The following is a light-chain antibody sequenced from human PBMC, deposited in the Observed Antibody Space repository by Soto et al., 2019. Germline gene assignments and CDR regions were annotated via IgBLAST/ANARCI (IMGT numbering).Light chain of an antibody. Sequence: DIQMTQSPSTLSASVGDRVTITCRASQSVNTWLAWYQQKPGKAPNLLIYKASILESVVPLRFSGSGSGTEFTLTISSLQPDDFANYYCQHFDSHPITFGQGTRLEIE. V-gene: IGKV1-5*03. CDR3: QHFDSHPIT. CDR2: KAS. J-gene: IGKJ5*01. CDR1: QSVNTW.